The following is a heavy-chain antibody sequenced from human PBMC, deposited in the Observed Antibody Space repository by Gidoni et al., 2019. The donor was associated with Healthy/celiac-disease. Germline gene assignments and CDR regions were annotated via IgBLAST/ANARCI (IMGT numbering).Heavy chain of an antibody. CDR1: GGPISRSSYY. J-gene: IGHJ5*02. CDR3: ARALSYGHRTRWFDP. Sequence: QLQLQESGPGLVKPSETLSLTCTVPGGPISRSSYYWGLIRQPPGKGLEWIGSIYYSGSTYYNPSLKSRVTISVDTSKNQFSLKLSSVTAADTAVYYCARALSYGHRTRWFDPWGQGTLVTVSS. D-gene: IGHD5-18*01. V-gene: IGHV4-39*01. CDR2: IYYSGST.